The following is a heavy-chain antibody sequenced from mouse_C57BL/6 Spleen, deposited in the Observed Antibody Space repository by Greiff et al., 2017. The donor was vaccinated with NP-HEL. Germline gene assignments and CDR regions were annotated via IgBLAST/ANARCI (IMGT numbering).Heavy chain of an antibody. CDR3: TTGGYGSSPCYFDY. J-gene: IGHJ2*01. CDR1: GFTIKDDY. D-gene: IGHD1-1*01. Sequence: VQLQQSGAELVRPGASVKLSCTASGFTIKDDYMHWVKQRPEQGLEWIGWIDPENGDTEYASKFQGKATITADTSSNTAYLQLSSLTSEDTAVYYCTTGGYGSSPCYFDYWGQGTTRTVSS. V-gene: IGHV14-4*01. CDR2: IDPENGDT.